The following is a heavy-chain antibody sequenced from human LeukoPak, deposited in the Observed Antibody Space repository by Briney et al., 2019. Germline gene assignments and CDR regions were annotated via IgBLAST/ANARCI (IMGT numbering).Heavy chain of an antibody. J-gene: IGHJ3*02. D-gene: IGHD4-23*01. CDR3: ARAETTVVTDDAFDI. CDR1: GYTFTSYA. V-gene: IGHV7-4-1*02. CDR2: INTNTGNP. Sequence: ASVKVSCKASGYTFTSYAMNWVRQAPGQGLEWMGWINTNTGNPTYAQGFTGRFVFSLDTSVSTAYLQISSLKAEDTAVHYCARAETTVVTDDAFDIWGQGTMVTVSS.